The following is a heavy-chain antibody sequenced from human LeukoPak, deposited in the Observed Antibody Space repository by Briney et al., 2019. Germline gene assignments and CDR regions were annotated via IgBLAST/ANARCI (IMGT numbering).Heavy chain of an antibody. V-gene: IGHV3-48*03. CDR2: ISSSGSTI. CDR3: AREPHPYYDSRGGWFDP. Sequence: GGSLRLPCAASGFTFSSYEMNWVRQAPGKGLEWVSYISSSGSTIYYADSVKGRFTISRDNAKNSLYLQMNSLRAEDTAVYYCAREPHPYYDSRGGWFDPWGQGTLVTVSS. D-gene: IGHD3-22*01. CDR1: GFTFSSYE. J-gene: IGHJ5*02.